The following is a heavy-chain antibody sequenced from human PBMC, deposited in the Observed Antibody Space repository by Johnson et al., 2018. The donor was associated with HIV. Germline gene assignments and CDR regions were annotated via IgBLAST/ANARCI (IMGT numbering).Heavy chain of an antibody. D-gene: IGHD4-23*01. CDR1: GFTFDDYA. J-gene: IGHJ3*02. CDR2: ISWDGGST. CDR3: ARSSTVVTPHDI. V-gene: IGHV3-43D*03. Sequence: VQLVESGGVVVQPGGSLRLSCAASGFTFDDYAMHLVRQAPGKGLEWVSLISWDGGSTYYADSVKGRFTISRDNSKNTLYLQMNSLRAEDTDVYYCARSSTVVTPHDIWGQGTMVTVSP.